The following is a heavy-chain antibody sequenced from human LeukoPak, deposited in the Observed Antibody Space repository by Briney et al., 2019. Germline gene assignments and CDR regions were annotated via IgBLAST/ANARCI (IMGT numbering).Heavy chain of an antibody. D-gene: IGHD3-16*02. CDR1: GFTFSSYW. CDR3: ALNGREVPSGAFDI. J-gene: IGHJ3*02. CDR2: ISGSGGST. Sequence: PGGSLRLSCAASGFTFSSYWMSWVHQAPGKGLEWVSAISGSGGSTYYADSVKGRFTISRDNSKNTLYLQMNSLRAEDTAVYYCALNGREVPSGAFDIWGQGTMVTVSS. V-gene: IGHV3-23*01.